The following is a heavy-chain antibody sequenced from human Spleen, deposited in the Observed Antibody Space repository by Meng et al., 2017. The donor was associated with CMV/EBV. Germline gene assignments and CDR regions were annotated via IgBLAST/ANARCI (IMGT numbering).Heavy chain of an antibody. D-gene: IGHD2-2*01. J-gene: IGHJ4*02. CDR1: RFTFSNYA. V-gene: IGHV3-30*09. Sequence: SRFTFSNYAMHWVRQATGKGLEWVAVISSDGNNQYYADYVKGRFAISRDNPKNTLFLQMNSLRTEDTAVYYCATYSRAPAALLAYFNYWGLGTLVTVSS. CDR3: ATYSRAPAALLAYFNY. CDR2: ISSDGNNQ.